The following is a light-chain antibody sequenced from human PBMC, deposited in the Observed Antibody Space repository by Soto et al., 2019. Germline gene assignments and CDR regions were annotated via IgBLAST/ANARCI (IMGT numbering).Light chain of an antibody. CDR3: QQYGSLSWT. Sequence: EIVMTQSPATLSLSTGERSTLSCRASQSLTSRYLAWYRQKPGQAPRIIIFGASGRATGIPDRFSGSGSGTDFTLTISSLEPEDFAVYYCQQYGSLSWTFGQGTKVDIK. V-gene: IGKV3-20*01. CDR1: QSLTSRY. J-gene: IGKJ1*01. CDR2: GAS.